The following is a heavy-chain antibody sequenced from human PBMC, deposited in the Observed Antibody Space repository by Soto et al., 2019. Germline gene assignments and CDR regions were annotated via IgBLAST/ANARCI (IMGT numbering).Heavy chain of an antibody. CDR3: AKNGILGYCSSSSCGLRY. CDR1: GFTFSSYA. J-gene: IGHJ4*02. CDR2: ISDSGGST. D-gene: IGHD2-2*01. Sequence: PGGSLRLSCAASGFTFSSYAMSWVRQAPGKGLEWVSAISDSGGSTYYADSVKGRFTISRDNSKNTLYLQMNSLRAEDTAVYYCAKNGILGYCSSSSCGLRYWGQGTLVTVSS. V-gene: IGHV3-23*01.